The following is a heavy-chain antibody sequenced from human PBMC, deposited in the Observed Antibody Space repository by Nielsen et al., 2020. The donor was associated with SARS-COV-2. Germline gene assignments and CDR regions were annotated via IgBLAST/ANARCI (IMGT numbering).Heavy chain of an antibody. CDR3: ARDERGYSRFYYFDY. V-gene: IGHV1-24*01. CDR1: GYTLTELS. CDR2: FDPEDGET. J-gene: IGHJ4*02. D-gene: IGHD5-18*01. Sequence: ASVKVSCKVSGYTLTELSMHWVRQAPGKGLEWMGGFDPEDGETIYAQKFQGRVTITADKSTSTAYMELSSLRSEDTAVYYCARDERGYSRFYYFDYWGQGTLVTVSS.